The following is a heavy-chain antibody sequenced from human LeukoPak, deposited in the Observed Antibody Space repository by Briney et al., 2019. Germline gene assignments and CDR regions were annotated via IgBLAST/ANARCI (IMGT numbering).Heavy chain of an antibody. D-gene: IGHD3/OR15-3a*01. CDR1: GFTFGSHW. CDR2: INGDGSTT. J-gene: IGHJ4*02. V-gene: IGHV3-74*01. CDR3: AKRGVVIRVVLVGFHKEAYYFES. Sequence: PGGSLRLSCAASGFTFGSHWMNWVRQAPGKGPVWVSRINGDGSTTVYADSVQGRFSISRDNAKSTLYLHMNSLRAEDTAVYFCAKRGVVIRVVLVGFHKEAYYFESWGQGALVTVSS.